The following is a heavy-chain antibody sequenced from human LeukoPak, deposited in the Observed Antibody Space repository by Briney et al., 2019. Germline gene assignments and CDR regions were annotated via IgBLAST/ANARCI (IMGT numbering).Heavy chain of an antibody. V-gene: IGHV4-34*01. CDR1: GGSFSGYY. CDR3: ARLHDSSGYYPNHFDY. Sequence: SETLSLTCAVYGGSFSGYYWSWIRQPPGKGLEWIGEINHSGSTNYNPSLKSRVTISVDTSKNQFSLKLSSVTAADTAVYYCARLHDSSGYYPNHFDYWGQGTLVTVSS. CDR2: INHSGST. D-gene: IGHD3-22*01. J-gene: IGHJ4*02.